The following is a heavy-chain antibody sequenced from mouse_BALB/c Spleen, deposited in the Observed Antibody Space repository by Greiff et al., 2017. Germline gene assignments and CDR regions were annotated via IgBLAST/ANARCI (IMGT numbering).Heavy chain of an antibody. V-gene: IGHV5-17*02. D-gene: IGHD1-1*01. CDR2: ISSGSSTI. J-gene: IGHJ4*01. CDR1: GFTFSSFG. CDR3: ARALYYCSSSYEGYYAMDY. Sequence: EVQGVESGGGLVQPGGSRKLSCAASGFTFSSFGMHWVRQAPEKGLEWFTYISSGSSTIYYADTVKGRFTISRDNPKNALFLQMTCLRSEDTAMYDCARALYYCSSSYEGYYAMDYWGQGTSVTVSS.